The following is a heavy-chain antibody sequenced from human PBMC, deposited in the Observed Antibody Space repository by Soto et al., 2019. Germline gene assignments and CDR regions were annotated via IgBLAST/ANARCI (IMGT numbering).Heavy chain of an antibody. D-gene: IGHD6-13*01. Sequence: SETLSLTCAVSSGSISSSNWWSWVRQPPGKGLEWIGEIYHSGSTNYNPSLKSRVTISVDKSKNQFSLKLSSVTAADTAVYYCARFQQGNLTFDYWGQGTLVTVSS. CDR2: IYHSGST. V-gene: IGHV4-4*02. CDR1: SGSISSSNW. J-gene: IGHJ4*02. CDR3: ARFQQGNLTFDY.